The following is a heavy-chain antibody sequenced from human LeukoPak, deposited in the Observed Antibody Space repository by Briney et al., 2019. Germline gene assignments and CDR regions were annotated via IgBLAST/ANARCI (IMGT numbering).Heavy chain of an antibody. CDR2: IIPIFGTA. D-gene: IGHD4-23*01. CDR1: GYPFTSYG. V-gene: IGHV1-69*13. CDR3: AREVGNHYYHLFDY. J-gene: IGHJ4*02. Sequence: GASVKVSCKASGYPFTSYGITWVRQAPGQGLEWMGGIIPIFGTANYAQKFQGRVTITADESTSTAYVELSSLRSEDTAVYYCAREVGNHYYHLFDYWGQGTLVTVSS.